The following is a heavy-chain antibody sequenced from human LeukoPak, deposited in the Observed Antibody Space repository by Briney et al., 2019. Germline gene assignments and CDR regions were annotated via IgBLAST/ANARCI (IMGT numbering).Heavy chain of an antibody. CDR2: ISTDGAST. CDR3: ARGKGIYCGGACSALDY. Sequence: PGGSLRLSCAASGFTFNTYAMHWVRRAPGKGLEYVSAISTDGASTYYANSVKDRFSISRDNSKNTLYLQMGSLRAEDMAVYYCARGKGIYCGGACSALDYWGQGTLVTVSS. CDR1: GFTFNTYA. J-gene: IGHJ4*02. V-gene: IGHV3-64*01. D-gene: IGHD2-21*02.